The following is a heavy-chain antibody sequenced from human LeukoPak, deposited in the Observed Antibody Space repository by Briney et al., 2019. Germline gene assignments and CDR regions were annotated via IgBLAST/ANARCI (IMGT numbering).Heavy chain of an antibody. Sequence: GGSLRLSCAASTFTFSSYGMHWVRQAPGKGLEWVAVIWYDGSDKYYADSVKGRFTISRDNSKNTLYLQMNSLRAEDTAVYYCASWRSGSHSTDWDYWGQGTLVTVSS. CDR1: TFTFSSYG. CDR2: IWYDGSDK. J-gene: IGHJ4*02. V-gene: IGHV3-33*01. CDR3: ASWRSGSHSTDWDY. D-gene: IGHD1-26*01.